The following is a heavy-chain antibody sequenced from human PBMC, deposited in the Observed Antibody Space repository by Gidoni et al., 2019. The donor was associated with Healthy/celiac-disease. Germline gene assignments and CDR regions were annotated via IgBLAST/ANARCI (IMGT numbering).Heavy chain of an antibody. CDR2: ISSSSSYI. D-gene: IGHD3-9*01. Sequence: EVQLVESGGGLVKPGGSLGRSCAASGCTFSTDSMNWVRQAPGKGLEWVSSISSSSSYIYYADSVRGRFTISRDNAKNSLYLQMNSLRAEDTAVYYCARDGRDAYYDILTGWDVWGQGTTVTVSS. CDR1: GCTFSTDS. CDR3: ARDGRDAYYDILTGWDV. V-gene: IGHV3-21*01. J-gene: IGHJ6*02.